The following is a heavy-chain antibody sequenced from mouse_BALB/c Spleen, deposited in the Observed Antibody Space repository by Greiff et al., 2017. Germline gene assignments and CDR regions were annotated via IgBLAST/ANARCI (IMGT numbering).Heavy chain of an antibody. D-gene: IGHD1-1*01. CDR3: ARAITTVVAPYFDY. J-gene: IGHJ2*01. Sequence: DVHLQQSGAELVKPGASVKLSCTASGFNIKDTYMHWVKQRPEQGLEWIGRIDPANGNTKYDPKFQGKATITADTSSNTAYLQLSSLTSEDTAVYYCARAITTVVAPYFDYWGQGTTLTVSS. CDR1: GFNIKDTY. V-gene: IGHV14-3*02. CDR2: IDPANGNT.